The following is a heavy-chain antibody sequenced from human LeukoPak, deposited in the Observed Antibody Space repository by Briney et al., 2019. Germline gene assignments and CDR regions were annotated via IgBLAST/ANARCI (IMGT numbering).Heavy chain of an antibody. CDR1: GFTFSSYA. CDR2: ISYDGSNK. D-gene: IGHD6-19*01. Sequence: GGSLRLSCAASGFTFSSYAMHWVRQAPGKGLEWVAVISYDGSNKYYADSVKGRFTISRDNSKNTLYLQMNSLRAEDTAVYYCARDYPRIIAVAGTMKNWFDPWGQGTLVTVSS. CDR3: ARDYPRIIAVAGTMKNWFDP. V-gene: IGHV3-30*04. J-gene: IGHJ5*02.